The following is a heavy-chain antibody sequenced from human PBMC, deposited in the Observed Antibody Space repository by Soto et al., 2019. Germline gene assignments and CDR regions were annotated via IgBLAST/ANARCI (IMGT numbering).Heavy chain of an antibody. J-gene: IGHJ4*02. CDR3: ARDRGVGYYGSGSYYNPFDY. CDR2: IYYSGST. D-gene: IGHD3-10*01. Sequence: PSETLSLTCTVSGGSISSYYWSWIRQPPGKGLEWIGYIYYSGSTNYNPSLKSRVTISVDTSKNQFSLKLSSVTAADTAVYYCARDRGVGYYGSGSYYNPFDYWGQGTLVTVSS. V-gene: IGHV4-59*01. CDR1: GGSISSYY.